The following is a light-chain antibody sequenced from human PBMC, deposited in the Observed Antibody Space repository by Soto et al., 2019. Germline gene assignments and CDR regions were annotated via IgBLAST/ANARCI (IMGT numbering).Light chain of an antibody. CDR2: GAS. J-gene: IGKJ4*01. CDR1: QSVSSY. V-gene: IGKV3-15*01. CDR3: QQYSKWPLT. Sequence: EIVMTHSPATLSVSPCARVTLSFRASQSVSSYLAWYQQKPGQAPRLLIYGASTGATGIPARFSGSGSGTEFILTISSLQSEDFAVYYCQQYSKWPLTFGGGTKVDIK.